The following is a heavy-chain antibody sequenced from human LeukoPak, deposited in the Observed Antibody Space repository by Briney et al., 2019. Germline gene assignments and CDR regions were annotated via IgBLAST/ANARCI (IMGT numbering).Heavy chain of an antibody. CDR2: IKQDGSEK. J-gene: IGHJ4*02. V-gene: IGHV3-7*04. CDR3: ARDTWILRSSAAYYFDY. CDR1: GFTSSSYW. D-gene: IGHD5-18*01. Sequence: GGSLRLSCAAPGFTSSSYWMSWVRQAPGKGLEWVANIKQDGSEKYYVDSVKGRFTISRDNAKNSLYLQMNSLRAEDTAVYYCARDTWILRSSAAYYFDYWGQGTLVTVSS.